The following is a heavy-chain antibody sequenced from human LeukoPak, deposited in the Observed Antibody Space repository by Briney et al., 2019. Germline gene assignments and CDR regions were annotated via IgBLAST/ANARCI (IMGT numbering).Heavy chain of an antibody. V-gene: IGHV3-15*01. CDR2: IKSKTDGGTT. CDR1: GFTFSNAW. J-gene: IGHJ4*02. Sequence: GGSLRLSCAASGFTFSNAWMSWVRQAPGKGLEWVGRIKSKTDGGTTDYAAPVKGRFTISRDDSKNTLYLQMNRLKTEDTAVYYCTTESSDDYVWGSYRPDYWGQGTLVSVSS. D-gene: IGHD3-16*02. CDR3: TTESSDDYVWGSYRPDY.